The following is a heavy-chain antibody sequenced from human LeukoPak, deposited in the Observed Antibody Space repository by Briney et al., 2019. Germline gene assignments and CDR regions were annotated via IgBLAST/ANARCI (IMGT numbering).Heavy chain of an antibody. Sequence: GASVTVSFTASGYTFTNYGITWVRQAPGQGLEWMGWISGYNGHTDYAQKLQGRVTMTTDTYTSTAYLELRSMASDDTVVYYCARKEVAVRHDYWGQGTLVTVSS. CDR1: GYTFTNYG. V-gene: IGHV1-18*01. J-gene: IGHJ4*02. D-gene: IGHD5-12*01. CDR2: ISGYNGHT. CDR3: ARKEVAVRHDY.